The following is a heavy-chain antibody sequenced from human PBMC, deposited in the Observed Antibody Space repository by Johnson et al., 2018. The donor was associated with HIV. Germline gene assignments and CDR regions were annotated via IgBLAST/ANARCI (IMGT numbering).Heavy chain of an antibody. J-gene: IGHJ3*02. CDR2: IRYDGSNK. V-gene: IGHV3-11*01. CDR3: ARVNHAFDI. CDR1: GFTFSDYY. Sequence: QVFLVESGGGSVKPGDSLRLSCAASGFTFSDYYMSWIRQAPGKGLEWVAYIRYDGSNKYYADSVKGRFTISRDNAKKSLFLQMNSLRAEDTALYYCARVNHAFDIWGQGTMVTVSS.